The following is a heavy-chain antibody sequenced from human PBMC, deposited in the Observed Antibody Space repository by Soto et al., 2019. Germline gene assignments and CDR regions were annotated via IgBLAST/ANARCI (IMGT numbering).Heavy chain of an antibody. J-gene: IGHJ4*02. CDR2: IIPIFGTA. D-gene: IGHD3-22*01. Sequence: QVQLVQSGAEVKKPGSSVKVSCKASGGTFSSYAISWVRQAPGQGLEWMGGIIPIFGTANYAQKFQGRVTITADESTSTAYMELSSLRSEDTAVYYCAREFTYYSDSSGYYPYYFDYWGQGTLVTVSS. V-gene: IGHV1-69*01. CDR3: AREFTYYSDSSGYYPYYFDY. CDR1: GGTFSSYA.